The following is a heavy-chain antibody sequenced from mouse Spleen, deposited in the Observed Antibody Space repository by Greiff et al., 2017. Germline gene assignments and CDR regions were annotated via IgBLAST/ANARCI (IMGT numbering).Heavy chain of an antibody. Sequence: EVKLQESGPGLVKPSQSLSLTCSVTGYSITSGYYWNWIRQFPGNKLEWMGYISYDGSNNYNPSLKNRISITRDTSKNQFFLKLNSVTTEDTATYYCARDYRAMDYWGQGTSVTVSS. CDR3: ARDYRAMDY. CDR1: GYSITSGYY. CDR2: ISYDGSN. D-gene: IGHD2-14*01. J-gene: IGHJ4*01. V-gene: IGHV3-6*01.